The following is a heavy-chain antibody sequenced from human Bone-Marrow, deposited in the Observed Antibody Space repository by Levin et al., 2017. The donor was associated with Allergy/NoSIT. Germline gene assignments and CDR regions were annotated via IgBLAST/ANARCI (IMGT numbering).Heavy chain of an antibody. Sequence: GESLKISCAASGFSFSNYVMTWVRQDPVKGLEWVSTIVGSGTTTYYADSVRGRFTVSRDNSNNILYLEMNSLRAEDTAVYYCAKDKYCTLGDAFDIWGQGTMVTVSS. D-gene: IGHD2-8*01. J-gene: IGHJ3*02. CDR3: AKDKYCTLGDAFDI. V-gene: IGHV3-23*01. CDR1: GFSFSNYV. CDR2: IVGSGTTT.